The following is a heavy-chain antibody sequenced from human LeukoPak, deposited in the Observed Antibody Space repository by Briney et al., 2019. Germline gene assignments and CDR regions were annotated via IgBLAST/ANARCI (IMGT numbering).Heavy chain of an antibody. CDR2: INQDGSEK. Sequence: AGGSLRLSCAASGFTFSNYLVNWVRQAPGQGLEWVTTINQDGSEKYYVDSVKGRFTISRDNAQNSLYLQMDSLRAEDTAVYYCARNWGWGDYWGLGTLVTVSS. J-gene: IGHJ4*02. D-gene: IGHD7-27*01. CDR1: GFTFSNYL. V-gene: IGHV3-7*04. CDR3: ARNWGWGDY.